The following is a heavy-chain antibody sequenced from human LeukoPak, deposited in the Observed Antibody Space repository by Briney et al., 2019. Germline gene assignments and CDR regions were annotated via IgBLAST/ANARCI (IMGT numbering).Heavy chain of an antibody. J-gene: IGHJ3*02. Sequence: PGGSLRLSCSASGFTLSNYWMHWVRQAPGKGLVWVSRINTDGSSTNYADSVKGRSTVSRDNAKNTLYLQMNSLRAEDTAVYYCARVIGWDEPFDIWGQGTMVTVSS. CDR1: GFTLSNYW. CDR2: INTDGSST. V-gene: IGHV3-74*01. CDR3: ARVIGWDEPFDI. D-gene: IGHD1-26*01.